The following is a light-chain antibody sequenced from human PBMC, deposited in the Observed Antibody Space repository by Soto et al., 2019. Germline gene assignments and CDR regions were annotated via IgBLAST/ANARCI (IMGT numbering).Light chain of an antibody. V-gene: IGKV3D-15*01. CDR2: GAS. CDR1: QSVSTN. CDR3: QHTYSTPRT. Sequence: EMVMTQSPATLSVSPGERATLSCRAGQSVSTNLAWYQQKPGQAPRLLIYGASSRPTGIPARFSGSGSGTEFALTISSVQPEDIATIYCQHTYSTPRTFGQGTKVDIK. J-gene: IGKJ1*01.